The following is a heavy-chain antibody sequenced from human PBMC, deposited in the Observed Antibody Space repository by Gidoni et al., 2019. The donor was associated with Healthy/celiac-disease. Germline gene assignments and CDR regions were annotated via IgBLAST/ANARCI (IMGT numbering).Heavy chain of an antibody. Sequence: QVTLKEPGLVLVKPTATLTLTCTVTVFSLRNDRLGVSWNRQPPGKALAWLAHIFSNDEKSYSTSLKSRLTLSKDTSKSQVVLTMTNMDPVDTATYYCARMAPGYFDYWGQGTLVTVSS. CDR3: ARMAPGYFDY. V-gene: IGHV2-26*01. CDR1: VFSLRNDRLG. J-gene: IGHJ4*02. CDR2: IFSNDEK.